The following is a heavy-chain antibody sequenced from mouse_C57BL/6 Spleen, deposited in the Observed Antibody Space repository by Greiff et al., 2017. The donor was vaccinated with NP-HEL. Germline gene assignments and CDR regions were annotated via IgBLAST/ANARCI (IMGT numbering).Heavy chain of an antibody. CDR3: AKKGYYGSSYYFDD. CDR2: ICRGGST. D-gene: IGHD1-1*01. J-gene: IGHJ2*01. CDR1: GFSLTSYG. Sequence: VQLQQSGPGLVQPSPCLSISCTVSGFSLTSYGVHWVRPSPGKGLEWLGVICRGGSTDYNAAFMSRLSITKDNSKCQVFFKRNSRQADDTAIYYYAKKGYYGSSYYFDDWGQGTTLTVSS. V-gene: IGHV2-5*01.